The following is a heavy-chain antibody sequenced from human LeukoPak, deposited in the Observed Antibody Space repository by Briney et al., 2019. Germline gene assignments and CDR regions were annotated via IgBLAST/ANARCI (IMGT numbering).Heavy chain of an antibody. V-gene: IGHV4-61*02. D-gene: IGHD1-26*01. J-gene: IGHJ4*02. CDR1: GYSISSGYY. CDR2: IYTSGST. Sequence: PSETLSLTCAVSGYSISSGYYWGWIRQPAGKGLEWIGRIYTSGSTNYNPSLKSRVTISVDTSKNQFSLKLSSVTAADTAVYYCASDIEQHKLTGATSLFDYWGQGTLVTVSS. CDR3: ASDIEQHKLTGATSLFDY.